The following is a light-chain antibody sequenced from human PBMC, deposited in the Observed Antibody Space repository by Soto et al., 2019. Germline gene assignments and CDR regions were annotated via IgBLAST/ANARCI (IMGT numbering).Light chain of an antibody. V-gene: IGKV3-11*01. CDR3: QQRTNWAPTHT. CDR1: QSIATF. J-gene: IGKJ2*01. Sequence: EIVLTQSPATLSLSPGERATLSCRASQSIATFLTWYQQKPGQPPRLLIYDASKRATGIPARFSGSGSGTDFSLTISSLEPDDFAIYYCQQRTNWAPTHTVGQRTELDIK. CDR2: DAS.